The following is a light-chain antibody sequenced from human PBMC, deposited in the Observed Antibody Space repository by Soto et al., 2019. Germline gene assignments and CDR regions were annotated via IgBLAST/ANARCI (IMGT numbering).Light chain of an antibody. CDR3: QQYGSSPRT. Sequence: EIGLTQSPGTLSLSPGERATLSCRASQSVSSSYLAWYQQIPGQAPRVLIYSVSSRATGIPDRFSGSGSGTDFTLTISRLEPEDFAVYYCQQYGSSPRTFVQGTKVEIK. CDR1: QSVSSSY. CDR2: SVS. J-gene: IGKJ1*01. V-gene: IGKV3-20*01.